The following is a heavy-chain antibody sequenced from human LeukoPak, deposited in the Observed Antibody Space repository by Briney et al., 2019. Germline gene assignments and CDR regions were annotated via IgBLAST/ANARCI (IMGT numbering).Heavy chain of an antibody. CDR1: GYTFTSYG. V-gene: IGHV1-18*01. CDR2: ISAYNGNT. D-gene: IGHD3-22*01. J-gene: IGHJ3*02. CDR3: ARNLDITMMKALDAFDI. Sequence: ASVKVSCKASGYTFTSYGISWVRQAPGQGLEWMGWISAYNGNTNYARKLQGRVTMTTDTSTSTAYMELRSLRSDDTAVYYCARNLDITMMKALDAFDIWGQGTMVTVSS.